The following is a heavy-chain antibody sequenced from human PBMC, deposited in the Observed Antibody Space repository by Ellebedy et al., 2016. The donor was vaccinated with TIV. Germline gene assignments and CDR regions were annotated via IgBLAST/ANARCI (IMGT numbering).Heavy chain of an antibody. J-gene: IGHJ5*02. D-gene: IGHD4-17*01. CDR1: GYTFTSYA. V-gene: IGHV1-3*01. Sequence: ASVEVSCXASGYTFTSYAMHWVRQAPGQRLEWMGWINAGNGNTKYSQKFQGRVTITRDTSASTAYMELSSLRSENTAVYYCARDMTTVTINWFDPWGQGTLVTVSS. CDR2: INAGNGNT. CDR3: ARDMTTVTINWFDP.